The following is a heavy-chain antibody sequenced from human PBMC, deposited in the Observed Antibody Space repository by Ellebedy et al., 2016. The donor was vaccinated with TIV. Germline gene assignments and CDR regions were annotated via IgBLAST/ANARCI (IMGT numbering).Heavy chain of an antibody. CDR3: ARDGDGYNFDY. CDR1: GFTFSDYW. CDR2: ICRDGGCK. V-gene: IGHV3-74*01. Sequence: PGGSLRLSCTASGFTFSDYWMNWVRQAPGKGLMWVSRICRDGGCKAYADSVKGRFTISRDNAKSTLYLQMNSLRAEDTAVYYCARDGDGYNFDYWGQGVLVTVSS. D-gene: IGHD5-24*01. J-gene: IGHJ4*02.